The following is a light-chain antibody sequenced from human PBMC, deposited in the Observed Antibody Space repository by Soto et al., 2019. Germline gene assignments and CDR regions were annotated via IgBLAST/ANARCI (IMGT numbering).Light chain of an antibody. J-gene: IGKJ1*01. CDR1: QDSGNK. CDR3: LQDYNYAWT. Sequence: ASQMTQSPSSLSASVGDRVTITCRASQDSGNKLGWFQQKPGKAPELLIYSAYKLQSGVPSRFSGSGSGTDFTLTISSLQPEDFATYYCLQDYNYAWTFGQGTKVEIK. V-gene: IGKV1-6*01. CDR2: SAY.